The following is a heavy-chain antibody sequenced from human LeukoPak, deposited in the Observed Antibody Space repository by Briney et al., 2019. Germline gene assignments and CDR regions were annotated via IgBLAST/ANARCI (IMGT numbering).Heavy chain of an antibody. CDR2: IYPGDSDT. V-gene: IGHV5-51*01. D-gene: IGHD3-22*01. J-gene: IGHJ4*02. CDR1: GYIFTSYC. CDR3: ARCREYYYDSSGYVY. Sequence: GESLKISFRAFGYIFTSYCIGWVRQMPGKGLEWMGIIYPGDSDTRYSPSFQGQVTISADKSISPAYLQWSSLKASDTAMYYCARCREYYYDSSGYVYWGQGTLVTVSS.